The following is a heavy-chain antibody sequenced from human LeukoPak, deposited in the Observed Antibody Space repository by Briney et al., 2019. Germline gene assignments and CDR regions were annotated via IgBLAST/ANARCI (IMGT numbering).Heavy chain of an antibody. V-gene: IGHV4-31*03. D-gene: IGHD2-2*02. Sequence: SETLSLTCTVSGGSISSGGYYWSWLRQHPGTGLEWLGYIYYSGSTYYNPSLKSRVTISVDTSKNQFSLKLSSVTAADTAVYYCARVYVVVPAAIPHYAFDIWGQGTMVTVSS. CDR1: GGSISSGGYY. J-gene: IGHJ3*02. CDR3: ARVYVVVPAAIPHYAFDI. CDR2: IYYSGST.